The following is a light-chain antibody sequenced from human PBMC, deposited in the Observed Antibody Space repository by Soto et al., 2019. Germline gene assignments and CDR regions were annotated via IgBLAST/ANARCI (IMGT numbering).Light chain of an antibody. CDR1: QSVSSY. V-gene: IGKV3-11*01. J-gene: IGKJ1*01. CDR3: QQRSNWPPWT. CDR2: DAS. Sequence: EIVLTQSPATLSLSPGERATLSCRASQSVSSYLAWYQQNPGQAPRLLIYDASNRATGIPARFSGSGSGTDFTLTISSLEPEDFAVYYCQQRSNWPPWTFGQGTKVAIK.